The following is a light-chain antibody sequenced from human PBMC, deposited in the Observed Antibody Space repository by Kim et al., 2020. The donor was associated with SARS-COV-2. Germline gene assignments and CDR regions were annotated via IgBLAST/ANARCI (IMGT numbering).Light chain of an antibody. CDR1: AGAVTRDQN. Sequence: PGGPVTLTYASSAGAVTRDQNPHWRQQKPGQPPPPLIYRTDGKHSGAPARCSGAVLGGKAALTLSGVKPEDEADYYCLLSYGVTWVFGGGTQLTVL. J-gene: IGLJ2*01. CDR2: RTD. V-gene: IGLV7-43*01. CDR3: LLSYGVTWV.